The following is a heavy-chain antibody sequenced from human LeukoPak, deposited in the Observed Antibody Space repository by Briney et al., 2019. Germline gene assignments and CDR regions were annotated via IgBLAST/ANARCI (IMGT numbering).Heavy chain of an antibody. D-gene: IGHD6-13*01. V-gene: IGHV3-30*18. CDR1: GFTFSSYG. CDR3: AKDRIAAAGGCPFHY. Sequence: GGSLRLSCAAPGFTFSSYGMHWVRQAPGKGLEWVAVISYDGSNKYYADSVRGRFTISRDNSKNTLYLQMNSLRAEDTAVYYCAKDRIAAAGGCPFHYWGQGTLVTVSS. CDR2: ISYDGSNK. J-gene: IGHJ4*02.